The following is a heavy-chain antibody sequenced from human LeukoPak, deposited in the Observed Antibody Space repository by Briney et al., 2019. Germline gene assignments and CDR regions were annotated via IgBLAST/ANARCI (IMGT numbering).Heavy chain of an antibody. CDR1: GGSISSYY. CDR3: AGSLPAPKEFAY. Sequence: SETLSLTCNVSGGSISSYYWSWIRQPPGKGLEWIGYIYTSGTTNCNPSLRSRVTMSADTSKNQFSLKVNSVTAADTAVYFCAGSLPAPKEFAYWGQGTLVTVSS. V-gene: IGHV4-4*09. D-gene: IGHD2-2*01. CDR2: IYTSGTT. J-gene: IGHJ4*02.